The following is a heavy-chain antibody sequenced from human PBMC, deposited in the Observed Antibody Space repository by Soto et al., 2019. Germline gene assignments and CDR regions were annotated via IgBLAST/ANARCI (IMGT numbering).Heavy chain of an antibody. CDR2: INTIENT. V-gene: IGHV4-4*07. CDR1: GGSISGYW. Sequence: SETLSLTCTVSGGSISGYWWSWIRQPAGKGLEWIGRINTIENTNYNPSLKSRVTISVDLSKNQFSLRLDSVTAADTAVYYCARDRSDDLNSYDAFDIWGQGTMVTVSS. D-gene: IGHD1-1*01. CDR3: ARDRSDDLNSYDAFDI. J-gene: IGHJ3*02.